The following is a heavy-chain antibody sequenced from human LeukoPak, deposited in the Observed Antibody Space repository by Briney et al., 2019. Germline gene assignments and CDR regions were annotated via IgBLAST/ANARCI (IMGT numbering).Heavy chain of an antibody. V-gene: IGHV3-30*02. CDR1: GFTFSSYG. D-gene: IGHD3-10*01. CDR2: IRYDGSNK. CDR3: AKDNRVTMVRGAPTTLNWFDP. Sequence: GRSLRLSCAASGFTFSSYGMHWVRQAPGKGLEWVAFIRYDGSNKYYADSVKGRFTISRDNSKNTLYLQMNSLRAEDTAVYYCAKDNRVTMVRGAPTTLNWFDPWGQGTLVTVSS. J-gene: IGHJ5*02.